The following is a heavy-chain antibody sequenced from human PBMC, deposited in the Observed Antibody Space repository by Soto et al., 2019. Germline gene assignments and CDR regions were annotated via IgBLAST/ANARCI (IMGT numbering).Heavy chain of an antibody. CDR1: GYTFINYY. Sequence: VASVKVSCKASGYTFINYYIDWVRQAPGQGLEWMAIIDPNDGSTNYAQSFQGRLTVTRDTSTSTVYMELSSLTSEDTAVYYCVRGRGGNYHFYFDHWGQGTPVIVSS. D-gene: IGHD1-26*01. CDR2: IDPNDGST. CDR3: VRGRGGNYHFYFDH. J-gene: IGHJ4*02. V-gene: IGHV1-46*03.